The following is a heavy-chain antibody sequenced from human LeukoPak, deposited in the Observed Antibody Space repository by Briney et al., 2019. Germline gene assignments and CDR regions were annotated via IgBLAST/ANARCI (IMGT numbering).Heavy chain of an antibody. CDR3: SLARSEYHYGMDV. V-gene: IGHV6-1*01. Sequence: SQTLSLTCAISGDSASSISVAWNWIRQSPSRGLEWLGRTYYRSKWYYEYAVSVKSRINISPDTSKNQFSLQLTSVTPEDTAVYYCSLARSEYHYGMDVWGQGTTVTVSS. J-gene: IGHJ6*02. CDR1: GDSASSISVA. CDR2: TYYRSKWYY.